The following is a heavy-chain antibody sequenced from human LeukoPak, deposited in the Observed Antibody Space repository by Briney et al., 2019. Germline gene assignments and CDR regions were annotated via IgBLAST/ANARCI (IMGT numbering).Heavy chain of an antibody. V-gene: IGHV3-33*01. Sequence: GGSLRLSCAASGFTFSSYGMHWVRQAPGKGLEWVAVIWYDGSNKYYADSVKGRFTISRDNSKNTLYLQMNSLRAEDTAVYYCARKGRTAARRGVFDYWGQGTLVTVSP. CDR3: ARKGRTAARRGVFDY. J-gene: IGHJ4*02. CDR2: IWYDGSNK. D-gene: IGHD6-6*01. CDR1: GFTFSSYG.